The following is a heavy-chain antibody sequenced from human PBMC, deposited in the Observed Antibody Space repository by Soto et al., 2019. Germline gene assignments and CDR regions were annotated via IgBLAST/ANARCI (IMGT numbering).Heavy chain of an antibody. J-gene: IGHJ3*02. CDR3: AVYYYDSSGYYPGGAFDI. CDR1: GGSISSGGYY. Sequence: KPSETLSLTCTVSGGSISSGGYYWSWIRQHPGKGLEWIGYIYYSGSTYYNPSLKSRVTISVDTSKNQFSLKLSSVTAADTAVYYCAVYYYDSSGYYPGGAFDIWGQGTMVTVSS. D-gene: IGHD3-22*01. CDR2: IYYSGST. V-gene: IGHV4-31*03.